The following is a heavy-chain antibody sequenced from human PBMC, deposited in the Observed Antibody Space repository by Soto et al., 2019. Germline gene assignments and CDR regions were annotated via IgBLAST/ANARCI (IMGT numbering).Heavy chain of an antibody. Sequence: SETLSLTCTVSGGSISSGDYYWSWIRQPPGRGLEWIGYIYYSGSTYYNPSLKSRITISRDTSKNQFSLNLSSVTAADTAVYYCARSHRGYSYGYFDSWGQGTLVTVSS. V-gene: IGHV4-30-4*01. CDR2: IYYSGST. D-gene: IGHD5-18*01. CDR3: ARSHRGYSYGYFDS. CDR1: GGSISSGDYY. J-gene: IGHJ4*02.